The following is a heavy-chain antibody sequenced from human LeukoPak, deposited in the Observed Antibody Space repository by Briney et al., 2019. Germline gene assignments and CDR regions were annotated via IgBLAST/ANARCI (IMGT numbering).Heavy chain of an antibody. V-gene: IGHV3-53*01. D-gene: IGHD1-26*01. CDR3: VRDGVGAPPFDY. CDR2: IYSGGST. CDR1: GFTFSSNY. J-gene: IGHJ4*02. Sequence: GGSLRLSCAASGFTFSSNYMSWVRQAPGKGLEWVSVIYSGGSTYYADSVKGRFTISRDNSKNTLYLQMNSLRAEDMAVYYCVRDGVGAPPFDYWGQGALVTVSS.